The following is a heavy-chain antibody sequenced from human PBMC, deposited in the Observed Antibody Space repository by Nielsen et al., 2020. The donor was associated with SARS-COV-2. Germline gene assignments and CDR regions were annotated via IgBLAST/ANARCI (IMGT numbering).Heavy chain of an antibody. Sequence: GESLKISCAASGFTFSAYAMIWVRQAAGKGLEWVSAVSGDVAHTTYYADSVKGRFTISRDNSKNTLYLQMNGLRAEDTATYYCARDGRIGYGVYLDYWGQGTTVTVSS. J-gene: IGHJ4*03. V-gene: IGHV3-23*01. CDR1: GFTFSAYA. CDR3: ARDGRIGYGVYLDY. D-gene: IGHD5-12*01. CDR2: VSGDVAHTT.